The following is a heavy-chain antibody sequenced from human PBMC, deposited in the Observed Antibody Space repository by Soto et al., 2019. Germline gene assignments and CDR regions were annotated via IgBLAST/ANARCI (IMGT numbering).Heavy chain of an antibody. CDR3: ARGGYSGSYWGY. CDR2: INHSGST. J-gene: IGHJ4*02. V-gene: IGHV4-34*01. CDR1: GGSFSGYY. Sequence: QVQLQQWGAGLLKPSETLSLTCAVYGGSFSGYYWSWIRQPPGKGLEWIGEINHSGSTNYNPSLKSRVTISVDTSKNQFSLKLSSVTAADTAVYYRARGGYSGSYWGYWGQGTLVTVSS. D-gene: IGHD1-26*01.